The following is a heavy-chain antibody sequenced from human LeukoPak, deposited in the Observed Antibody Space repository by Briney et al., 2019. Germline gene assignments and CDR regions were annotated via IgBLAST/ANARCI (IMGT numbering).Heavy chain of an antibody. CDR1: GYSFTSFG. D-gene: IGHD3-22*01. CDR2: INPNSGGT. Sequence: GASVKVSCKASGYSFTSFGMNWVRQAPGQGPEWMGWINPNSGGTNYAQKFQGRVTMTRDTSISTAYMELSRLRSDDTAVYYCARDTMKGYWGQGTLVTVSS. J-gene: IGHJ4*02. CDR3: ARDTMKGY. V-gene: IGHV1-2*02.